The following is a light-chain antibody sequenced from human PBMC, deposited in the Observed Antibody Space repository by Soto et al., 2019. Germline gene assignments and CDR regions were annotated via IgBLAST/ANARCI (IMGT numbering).Light chain of an antibody. CDR2: GAS. CDR3: QQYNNWPPLT. J-gene: IGKJ4*01. Sequence: EIVMTQSPATLSVSPGERATLSCRASQSVSNNLAWYQQKPGQAPRLLIYGASTRATGIPARFSGSGSGTEFTLNISSLQSEDFAVYSCQQYNNWPPLTFGGGTKVEIK. CDR1: QSVSNN. V-gene: IGKV3D-15*01.